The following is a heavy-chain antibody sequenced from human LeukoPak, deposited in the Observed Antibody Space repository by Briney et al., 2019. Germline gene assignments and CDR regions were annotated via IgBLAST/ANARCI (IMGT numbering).Heavy chain of an antibody. Sequence: SETLSLTCAVHGGSFSGYYWSWIRQPPGKGLEWIGEINHSGSTNYNPSLKSRVTISVDTSKNQFSLKLSSVTAADTAVYYCARDVLRFFDYWGQGTLVTVSS. V-gene: IGHV4-34*01. CDR2: INHSGST. J-gene: IGHJ4*02. CDR1: GGSFSGYY. D-gene: IGHD3-3*01. CDR3: ARDVLRFFDY.